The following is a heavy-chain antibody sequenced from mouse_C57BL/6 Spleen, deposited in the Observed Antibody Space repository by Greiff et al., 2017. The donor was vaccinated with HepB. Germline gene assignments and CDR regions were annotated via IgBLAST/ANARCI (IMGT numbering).Heavy chain of an antibody. CDR2: IYPRSGNT. D-gene: IGHD1-1*01. V-gene: IGHV1-81*01. J-gene: IGHJ2*01. CDR3: ARSNYGSTESLLDY. Sequence: LPPSGAALARPGASVQLSCPASGYTFTSSGISWVKQRPGPGLEWIGEIYPRSGNTYYNEKFKGKATLTADKSSSTAYMELRSLTSEDSAVYFCARSNYGSTESLLDYWGQGTTLTVSS. CDR1: GYTFTSSG.